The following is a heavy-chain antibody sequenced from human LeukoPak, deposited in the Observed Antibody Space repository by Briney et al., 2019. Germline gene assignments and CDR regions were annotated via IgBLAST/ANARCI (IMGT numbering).Heavy chain of an antibody. CDR2: ISYDGSNK. D-gene: IGHD3-10*01. Sequence: PGRSLRLSCAASVFTFSSYGMHWVRQAPGKGLEWVAVISYDGSNKYYADSVKGRFTISRDNSKNTLYLQMNSLRAEDTAVYYCAKDSETLWFGELLRGRNWFDPWGQGTLVTVSS. J-gene: IGHJ5*02. CDR3: AKDSETLWFGELLRGRNWFDP. CDR1: VFTFSSYG. V-gene: IGHV3-30*18.